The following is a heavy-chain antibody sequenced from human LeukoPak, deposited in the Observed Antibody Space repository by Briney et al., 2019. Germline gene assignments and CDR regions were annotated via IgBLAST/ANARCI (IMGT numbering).Heavy chain of an antibody. J-gene: IGHJ1*01. CDR3: ARAPSNVH. V-gene: IGHV3-7*01. CDR2: IKQDGSEK. Sequence: TGGSLRLSCAASGFTFSSYSMNWVRQAPGKGLEWVANIKQDGSEKYYVDSVKGRFTISRDNAKNSLYLQMNSLRAEDTAVYYCARAPSNVHWGQGTLVTVSS. CDR1: GFTFSSYS.